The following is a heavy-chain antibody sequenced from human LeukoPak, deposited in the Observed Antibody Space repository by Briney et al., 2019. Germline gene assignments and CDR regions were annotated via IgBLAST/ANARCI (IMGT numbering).Heavy chain of an antibody. CDR1: GFIFSNVR. D-gene: IGHD6-6*01. J-gene: IGHJ4*02. CDR2: IKSKTEGGTT. V-gene: IGHV3-15*01. CDR3: ATEYSTSSPKYYFYY. Sequence: GGSLRLSCAASGFIFSNVRMTWVRQAPGKGLEWVGRIKSKTEGGTTDYAAPVKGRFTISRDDSKNTLYLQMNSLKTEDTAVYYCATEYSTSSPKYYFYYWGQGTLVTVSS.